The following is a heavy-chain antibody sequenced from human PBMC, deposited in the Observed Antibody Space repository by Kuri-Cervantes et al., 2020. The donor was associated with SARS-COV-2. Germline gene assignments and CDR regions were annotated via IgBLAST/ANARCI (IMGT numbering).Heavy chain of an antibody. CDR1: GFTFSSYG. D-gene: IGHD2-2*01. J-gene: IGHJ6*02. CDR2: LSYDGSNK. CDR3: AKARDPPREECSSTSCYSYGIDV. V-gene: IGHV3-30*18. Sequence: SLKISCAASGFTFSSYGMHWVRQAPGKGLEWVAVLSYDGSNKYYADSVKGRFTISRDNSKNTLYLQKNSLRAEDTAVYFCAKARDPPREECSSTSCYSYGIDVWGQGTTVTVSS.